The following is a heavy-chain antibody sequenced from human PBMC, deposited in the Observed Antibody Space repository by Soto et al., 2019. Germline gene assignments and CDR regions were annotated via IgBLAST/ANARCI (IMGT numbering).Heavy chain of an antibody. CDR1: GSTFSSYA. CDR2: ISYDGSNK. V-gene: IGHV3-30-3*01. J-gene: IGHJ6*02. CDR3: ARDGGMTTVTTNYYYGLGV. D-gene: IGHD4-17*01. Sequence: QVQLVESGGGVVQPGRSLRLSCAASGSTFSSYAMHWVRQAPGKGLEWVAVISYDGSNKYYADSVKGRFTISRDNSKNTLYLQMNSLRPEDTAMYYCARDGGMTTVTTNYYYGLGVWGQGTTVTVSS.